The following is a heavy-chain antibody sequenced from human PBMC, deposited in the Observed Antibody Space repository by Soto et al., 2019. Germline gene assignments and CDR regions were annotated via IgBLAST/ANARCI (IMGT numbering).Heavy chain of an antibody. J-gene: IGHJ4*02. Sequence: PSETLSLTCTVSGGSVSSANYYWSWIRQPPGKGLEWIGYISYSGSTNYNPSLKSRVTISVDTSKNQFSLSLSSVTAADTAVYYCARDNGGYCSIPSCYVDYWGQGTLVTVSS. V-gene: IGHV4-61*01. CDR2: ISYSGST. D-gene: IGHD2-2*01. CDR3: ARDNGGYCSIPSCYVDY. CDR1: GGSVSSANYY.